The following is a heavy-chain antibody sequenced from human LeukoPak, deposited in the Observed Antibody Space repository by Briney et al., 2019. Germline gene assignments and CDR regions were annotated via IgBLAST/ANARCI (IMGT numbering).Heavy chain of an antibody. CDR2: INFDGSTT. J-gene: IGHJ4*02. Sequence: GGSLRPSCAASGFTFSSYWMHWVRQAPGKGLVWVSRINFDGSTTSYADSVKGRFTISRDNAKNTLYLQMNSLRAEDTAVYYCARDRYYDSSGYYLPDDYWGQGTLVTVSS. CDR3: ARDRYYDSSGYYLPDDY. V-gene: IGHV3-74*01. D-gene: IGHD3-22*01. CDR1: GFTFSSYW.